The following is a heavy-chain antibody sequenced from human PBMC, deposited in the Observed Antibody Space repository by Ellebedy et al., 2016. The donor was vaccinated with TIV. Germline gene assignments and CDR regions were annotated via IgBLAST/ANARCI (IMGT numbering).Heavy chain of an antibody. CDR2: INWKGDT. CDR1: GFMFGENT. Sequence: GESLKISXAASGFMFGENTMHWVRQAPGQGLEWISFINWKGDTKYVDSVRGRFTISRDNSRSSVYLQMYSLRSDDTAFYFCAKDIPDWGGLDYWGRGTLVVVSS. J-gene: IGHJ4*02. D-gene: IGHD7-27*01. CDR3: AKDIPDWGGLDY. V-gene: IGHV3-43*01.